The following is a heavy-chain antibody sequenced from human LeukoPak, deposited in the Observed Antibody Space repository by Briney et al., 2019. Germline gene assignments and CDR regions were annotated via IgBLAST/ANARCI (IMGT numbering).Heavy chain of an antibody. CDR1: GFTFSSYE. Sequence: GGSLRLSCAASGFTFSSYEMNWVRQAPGEGLEWVSYISSSGSTIYYADSVKGRFTISRDNSKNTLYLQMNSLRAEDTAVYYCARDRPIDYWGQGTLVTVSS. V-gene: IGHV3-48*03. CDR3: ARDRPIDY. J-gene: IGHJ4*02. D-gene: IGHD6-6*01. CDR2: ISSSGSTI.